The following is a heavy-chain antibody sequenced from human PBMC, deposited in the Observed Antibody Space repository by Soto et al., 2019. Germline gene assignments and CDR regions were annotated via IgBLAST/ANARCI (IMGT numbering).Heavy chain of an antibody. CDR1: GGSFSGYY. CDR2: INQSGST. Sequence: QVQLQQWGAGLLKPSETLSLTCAVYGGSFSGYYWSWIRQPPGKGLEWIGEINQSGSTNYNPSLKSRVTISVDTSKNQFSLKLSSVTAADTAVYYCARVLTRRKDKNPLQPSQRKFDYWGQGTLVTVSS. CDR3: ARVLTRRKDKNPLQPSQRKFDY. J-gene: IGHJ4*02. V-gene: IGHV4-34*01. D-gene: IGHD2-15*01.